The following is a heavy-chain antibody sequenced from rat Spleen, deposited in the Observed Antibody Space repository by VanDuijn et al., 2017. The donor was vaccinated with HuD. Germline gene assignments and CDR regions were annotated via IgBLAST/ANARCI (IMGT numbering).Heavy chain of an antibody. Sequence: EVQLVESNGGLVQPGRSLKLSCAASGFTFNDHFMAWVRQAPTKGLEWVATISYDGSDTYYRDSVKGRFTVSRDNAKSTLYLQVNSLRSEDTATYYCARENYYSGDYWGQGVMVTVSS. CDR3: ARENYYSGDY. CDR2: ISYDGSDT. J-gene: IGHJ2*01. V-gene: IGHV5-29*01. CDR1: GFTFNDHF. D-gene: IGHD1-1*01.